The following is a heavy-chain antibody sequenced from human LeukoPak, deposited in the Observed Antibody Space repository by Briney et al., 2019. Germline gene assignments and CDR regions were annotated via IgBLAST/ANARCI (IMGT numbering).Heavy chain of an antibody. V-gene: IGHV1-69*13. J-gene: IGHJ3*02. Sequence: SVKVSCKASGGTFSSYAISWVRQAPGQGLEWMGGIIPIFGTANYAQKFQGRVTITADESTSTAYMELSSLRSEDMAVYYCARRSYGDYGGAFDIWGQGTMVTVSS. D-gene: IGHD4-17*01. CDR1: GGTFSSYA. CDR3: ARRSYGDYGGAFDI. CDR2: IIPIFGTA.